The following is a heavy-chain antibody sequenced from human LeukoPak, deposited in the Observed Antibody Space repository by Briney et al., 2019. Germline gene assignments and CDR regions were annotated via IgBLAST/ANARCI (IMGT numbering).Heavy chain of an antibody. V-gene: IGHV1-2*02. Sequence: ASVKVSCKASGCTFTGYYMHWVRQAPGQGLEGMGWINPNSGGTNYAQKFQDRVTMTRDTSISTAYMELSRLRSDDTAVYYCARAWYYYDSSGYHAFDIWGQGTMVTVSS. J-gene: IGHJ3*02. D-gene: IGHD3-22*01. CDR2: INPNSGGT. CDR1: GCTFTGYY. CDR3: ARAWYYYDSSGYHAFDI.